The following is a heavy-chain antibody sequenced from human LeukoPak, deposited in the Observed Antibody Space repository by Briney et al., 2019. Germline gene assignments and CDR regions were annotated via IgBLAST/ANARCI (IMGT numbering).Heavy chain of an antibody. D-gene: IGHD2-2*01. V-gene: IGHV6-1*01. CDR1: GDIVSSNSAA. CDR2: TYYRSKWYN. CDR3: ARSIYCSGTSCSFA. Sequence: SQTLSLTCAICGDIVSSNSAAWNWTRRSPSRGLEWLGRTYYRSKWYNDYAVSVKSRITLNPDTSKNQFSLQLNSVTPEDTAVYDCARSIYCSGTSCSFAWGQGTLVTVS. J-gene: IGHJ5*02.